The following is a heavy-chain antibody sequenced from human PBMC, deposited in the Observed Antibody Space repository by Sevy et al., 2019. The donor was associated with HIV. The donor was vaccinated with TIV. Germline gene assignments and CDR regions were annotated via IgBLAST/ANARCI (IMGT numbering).Heavy chain of an antibody. CDR1: GITFSNTW. Sequence: GGSLRLSCAGSGITFSNTWMSWVRQAPGKGLEWIGRTKSKTDGGTIDYAAPVKGRFSISRDDSKNTLYLQMNSLKTEDTAVYYCTTQWFWGQGTLVTVSS. J-gene: IGHJ4*02. D-gene: IGHD3-22*01. CDR3: TTQWF. CDR2: TKSKTDGGTI. V-gene: IGHV3-15*01.